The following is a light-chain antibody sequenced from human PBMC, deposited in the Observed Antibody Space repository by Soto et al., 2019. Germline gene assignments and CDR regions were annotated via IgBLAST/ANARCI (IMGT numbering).Light chain of an antibody. CDR3: CSYAGRINWV. J-gene: IGLJ3*02. CDR2: DSN. V-gene: IGLV1-51*01. Sequence: QSVLTQPPSVSAAPGQKVTISCSGSSSNIGNNYVSWYQQLPGTAPKLLIYDSNKRPSGIPDRFSGSKSGTSATLDITGLQTGDEADYYCCSYAGRINWVFGGGTKVTVL. CDR1: SSNIGNNY.